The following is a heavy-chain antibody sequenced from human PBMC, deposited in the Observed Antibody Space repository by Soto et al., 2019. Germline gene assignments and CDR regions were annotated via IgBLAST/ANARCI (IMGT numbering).Heavy chain of an antibody. J-gene: IGHJ4*02. CDR1: GFTFGSYP. CDR2: ISTNGDST. D-gene: IGHD6-13*01. Sequence: EVQLVESGGGLVQPGGSLSLSCAASGFTFGSYPMHCVRQAPGKGLEYVSAISTNGDSTFYANSVKGRFTISRDNSKNTLYLQMGSLRAEDMGVYYCAREGMSRPRWVFDYWGQGTLVTASS. CDR3: AREGMSRPRWVFDY. V-gene: IGHV3-64*01.